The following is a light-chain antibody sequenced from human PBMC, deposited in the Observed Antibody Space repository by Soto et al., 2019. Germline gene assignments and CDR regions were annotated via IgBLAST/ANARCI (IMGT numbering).Light chain of an antibody. CDR3: QQYNSYPWT. CDR1: QSISSW. J-gene: IGKJ1*01. Sequence: DLQMTQSPSTLSASVGDRVTITCRASQSISSWLAWYQQKPGKAPKPLIYDASSLEGGAPSRFSGSGPGTKFTLTISSLQLDDFATYYCQQYNSYPWTFGQGTKVDIK. CDR2: DAS. V-gene: IGKV1-5*01.